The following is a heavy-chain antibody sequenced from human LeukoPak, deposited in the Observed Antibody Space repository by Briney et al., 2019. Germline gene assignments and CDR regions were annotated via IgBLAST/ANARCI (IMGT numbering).Heavy chain of an antibody. V-gene: IGHV3-23*01. CDR2: ISGSGGSK. CDR1: GFSFSNYA. J-gene: IGHJ6*03. Sequence: GGSLRLSCAASGFSFSNYAISWVRQAPGKGLEWVSTISGSGGSKYYADSVKGRFTVSRDNSKNTLYLQMNSLRAEDTAVYYCAKGGANWNYADMDVWGKGTTVTVSS. CDR3: AKGGANWNYADMDV. D-gene: IGHD1-7*01.